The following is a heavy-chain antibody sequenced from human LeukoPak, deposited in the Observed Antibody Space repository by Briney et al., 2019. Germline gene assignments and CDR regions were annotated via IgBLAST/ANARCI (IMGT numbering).Heavy chain of an antibody. Sequence: ASVKVSCKASGYTFTSYGISWVRQAPGQGLEWMGWISAYNGNTNYAQKLQGRVTMTTDTSTSTAYMELRSLRSDDTAVYYCARDYYGSGSYSPADYWGQGTLVTFSS. V-gene: IGHV1-18*01. D-gene: IGHD3-10*01. J-gene: IGHJ4*02. CDR1: GYTFTSYG. CDR3: ARDYYGSGSYSPADY. CDR2: ISAYNGNT.